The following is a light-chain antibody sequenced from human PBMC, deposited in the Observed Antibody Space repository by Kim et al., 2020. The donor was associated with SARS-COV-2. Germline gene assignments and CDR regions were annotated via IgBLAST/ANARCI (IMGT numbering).Light chain of an antibody. J-gene: IGKJ2*01. CDR3: QHYSRFPYT. CDR2: LAS. Sequence: SASVGDRVPFTCRASENFGTWLAWSQQKPGRAPSLLIYLASTLESWVPSRFRGTGSGTEFSLSITSLQPDDFATYYCQHYSRFPYTFGQGTKLEI. V-gene: IGKV1-5*03. CDR1: ENFGTW.